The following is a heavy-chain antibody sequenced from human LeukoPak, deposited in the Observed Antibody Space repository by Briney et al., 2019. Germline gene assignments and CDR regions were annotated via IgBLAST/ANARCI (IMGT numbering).Heavy chain of an antibody. J-gene: IGHJ4*02. CDR2: INPNSGGT. Sequence: ASVKVSCKASGYTFSGYYMHWVRPAPGQGVEWMGWINPNSGGTKYAQKFQGRVTMTRDTSISTAYMELRSLRSDDTAVYYCAREGGILGALDYWGQGTLVTVSS. CDR3: AREGGILGALDY. V-gene: IGHV1-2*02. D-gene: IGHD1-26*01. CDR1: GYTFSGYY.